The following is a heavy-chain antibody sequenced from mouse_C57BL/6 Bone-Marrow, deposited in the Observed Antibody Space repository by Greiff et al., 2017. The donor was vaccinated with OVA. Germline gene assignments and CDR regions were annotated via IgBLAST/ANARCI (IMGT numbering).Heavy chain of an antibody. CDR3: TRLLAAMDF. D-gene: IGHD2-1*01. CDR2: ISSGGDYI. V-gene: IGHV5-9-1*02. J-gene: IGHJ4*01. CDR1: GFTFSSYA. Sequence: EVKLMESGEGLVKPGGSLKLSCAASGFTFSSYAMSWVRQTPEKRLEWVAYISSGGDYIYYADTVKGRFTISRDNARNTLYLQMSSLKSEDTDMYYCTRLLAAMDFCGQGTSVTVSS.